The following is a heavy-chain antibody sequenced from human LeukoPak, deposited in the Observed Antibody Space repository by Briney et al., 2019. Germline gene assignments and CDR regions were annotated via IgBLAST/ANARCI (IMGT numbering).Heavy chain of an antibody. CDR3: TRYSSSGLDY. CDR1: GFTFSGSA. J-gene: IGHJ4*02. V-gene: IGHV3-73*01. D-gene: IGHD6-13*01. Sequence: PGGSLKLSCAASGFTFSGSAMHWVRQASGKGLEWVGRIRSKANSYATAYAASVKGRFTISRDDSKNTAYLQMNSLKTEDTAVYYCTRYSSSGLDYWGQGTLVTVSS. CDR2: IRSKANSYAT.